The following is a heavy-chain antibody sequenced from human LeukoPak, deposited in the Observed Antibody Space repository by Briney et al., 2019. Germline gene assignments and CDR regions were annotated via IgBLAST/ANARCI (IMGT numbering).Heavy chain of an antibody. CDR2: VYPGDSDT. V-gene: IGHV5-51*01. J-gene: IGHJ4*02. D-gene: IGHD2-21*01. CDR1: GYSFTRYW. CDR3: GRLSAEGSIIEY. Sequence: GESLKISGRVFGYSFTRYWIGWVRQVPGKGLEWMGIVYPGDSDTRYSPSLRGQVTISADKSISTAYLQWSSLKASDTAFYYCGRLSAEGSIIEYCGQGTLVTVSS.